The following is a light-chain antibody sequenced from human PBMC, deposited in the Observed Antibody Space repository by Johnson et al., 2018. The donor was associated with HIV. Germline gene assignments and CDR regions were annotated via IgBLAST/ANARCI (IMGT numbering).Light chain of an antibody. CDR2: KNN. Sequence: QSVLTQPPSVSAAPGQKVTISCSGSSYNIENSYVSWYQQLPGTAPKLLIYKNNKRPSGIPDRFSGSKSGTSATLGITGLQTGDEADYYFGTWETSLSAPYVFGTGTKVTAL. V-gene: IGLV1-51*02. J-gene: IGLJ1*01. CDR3: GTWETSLSAPYV. CDR1: SYNIENSY.